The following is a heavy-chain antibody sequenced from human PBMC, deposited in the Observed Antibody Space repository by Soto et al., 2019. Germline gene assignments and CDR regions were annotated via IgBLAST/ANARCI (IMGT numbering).Heavy chain of an antibody. Sequence: EVQLVESGGGLVQPGGSLRLSCVASGFAFSAYTMTWVRQAPGKGLEWVANIDKDGSEKYYVDSVKGRFTFSRDNAKNSLYLQMNSLRVEDTAVYYCARASLRGADFPYWGQGTLVIVST. D-gene: IGHD1-26*01. V-gene: IGHV3-7*03. CDR3: ARASLRGADFPY. J-gene: IGHJ4*02. CDR1: GFAFSAYT. CDR2: IDKDGSEK.